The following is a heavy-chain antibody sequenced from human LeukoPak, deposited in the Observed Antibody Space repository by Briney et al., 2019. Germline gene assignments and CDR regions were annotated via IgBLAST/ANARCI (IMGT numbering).Heavy chain of an antibody. V-gene: IGHV3-30*04. CDR2: ISYDDRNK. CDR1: GFNFSNYA. D-gene: IGHD2-15*01. CDR3: AREKGYCSGGSCPDAFDI. J-gene: IGHJ3*02. Sequence: PGRSLRLSCAASGFNFSNYAIHWVRQAPGKGLEWVAVISYDDRNKLYADSVKGRFTISRDNSKNTLYLQMNSLRVEDTAVYYCAREKGYCSGGSCPDAFDIWGQGTMVTVSS.